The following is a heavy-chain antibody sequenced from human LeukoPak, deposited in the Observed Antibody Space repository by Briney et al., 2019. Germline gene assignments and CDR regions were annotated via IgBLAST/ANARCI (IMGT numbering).Heavy chain of an antibody. V-gene: IGHV1-2*02. J-gene: IGHJ4*02. CDR1: GYTFTGYY. CDR3: ARVAGYKNFDY. Sequence: ASVKVSCKASGYTFTGYYMHWVQQAPGQGLEWMGWINPNSGGTNYARKFQGRVTMTRDTSISTAYMELSRLRSDDTAVYYCARVAGYKNFDYWGQGTLVTVSS. CDR2: INPNSGGT. D-gene: IGHD6-19*01.